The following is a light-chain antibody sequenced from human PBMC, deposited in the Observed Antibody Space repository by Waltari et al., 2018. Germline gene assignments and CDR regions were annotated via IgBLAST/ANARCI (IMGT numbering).Light chain of an antibody. Sequence: EVVLTQSPGTLSLSPGERATLSCRASQSVDSTHLAWYQQKPGQAPRLLIYAASYRDIGIPDRFSGSGSGTDFILSISRLEPEDFAVYYCQQYGGSPMYTFGQGTKLEIK. V-gene: IGKV3-20*01. J-gene: IGKJ2*01. CDR3: QQYGGSPMYT. CDR2: AAS. CDR1: QSVDSTH.